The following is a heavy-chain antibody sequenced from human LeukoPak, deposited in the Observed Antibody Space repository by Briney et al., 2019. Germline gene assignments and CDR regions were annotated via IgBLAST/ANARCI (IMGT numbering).Heavy chain of an antibody. J-gene: IGHJ4*02. CDR3: ARNQYSYGGVDY. Sequence: ASVKVSCKASGYTFTSYDMNWVRQATGQGLEWMGWMNPNSGNTGYAQKFQGRVTMTRNTSISTAYMELSSLRSEDTAVYYCARNQYSYGGVDYWGQGTLVTVSS. D-gene: IGHD5-18*01. CDR1: GYTFTSYD. CDR2: MNPNSGNT. V-gene: IGHV1-8*01.